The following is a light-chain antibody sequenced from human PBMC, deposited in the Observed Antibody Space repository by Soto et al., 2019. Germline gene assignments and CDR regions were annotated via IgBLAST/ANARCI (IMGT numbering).Light chain of an antibody. CDR1: SSDVGSYNL. Sequence: QSALTQPASVSGSPGQSITISCTGTSSDVGSYNLVSWYQHHTGKAPKLMIYEGSKRPSGVSNRFSGSKSGNTASLTISGLQAEDEADYYCRSYAGSSTFTVFGGGTKLTVL. J-gene: IGLJ3*02. CDR2: EGS. CDR3: RSYAGSSTFTV. V-gene: IGLV2-23*03.